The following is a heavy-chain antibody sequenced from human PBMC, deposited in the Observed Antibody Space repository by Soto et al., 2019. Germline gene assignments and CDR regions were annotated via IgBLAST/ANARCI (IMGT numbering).Heavy chain of an antibody. CDR1: GGSISSSSYY. J-gene: IGHJ5*02. D-gene: IGHD2-8*01. CDR3: ARGAPVRFDP. CDR2: IYHSGST. Sequence: SETLSLTCTVSGGSISSSSYYWGWIRQPPGKGLEWIGYIYHSGSTYYNPSLKSRVTISVNRSKNQFSLKLSSVTAADTAVYYCARGAPVRFDPWGQGTLVTVSS. V-gene: IGHV4-30-2*01.